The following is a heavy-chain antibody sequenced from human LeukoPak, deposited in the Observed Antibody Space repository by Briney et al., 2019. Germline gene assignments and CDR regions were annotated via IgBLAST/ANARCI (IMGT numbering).Heavy chain of an antibody. D-gene: IGHD2-8*01. Sequence: GGSLRLSCAASGFTFRSYAMSWVRQAPGKGLDWVSAISRGGDATYYADSVKGRFTISGDNSKNTLYLQMNSLSAEDTAVYYCAKRDTNGRYYFDYWGQGALVTVSS. CDR2: ISRGGDAT. J-gene: IGHJ4*02. CDR3: AKRDTNGRYYFDY. V-gene: IGHV3-23*01. CDR1: GFTFRSYA.